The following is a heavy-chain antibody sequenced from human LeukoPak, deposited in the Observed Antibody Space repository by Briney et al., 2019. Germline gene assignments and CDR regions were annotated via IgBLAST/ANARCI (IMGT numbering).Heavy chain of an antibody. D-gene: IGHD5/OR15-5a*01. CDR1: GGTFSSYA. Sequence: SVKVSCKASGGTFSSYAISWVRQAPGQGLEWMGGIIPIFGTANYAQKFQGRVTITADESMSTAYMELSSLRSEDTAVYYCARVVSPENWFDPWGQGTLVTVSS. CDR2: IIPIFGTA. CDR3: ARVVSPENWFDP. J-gene: IGHJ5*02. V-gene: IGHV1-69*13.